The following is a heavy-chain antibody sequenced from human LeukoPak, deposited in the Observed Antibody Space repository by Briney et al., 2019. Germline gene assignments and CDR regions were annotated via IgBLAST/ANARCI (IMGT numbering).Heavy chain of an antibody. V-gene: IGHV3-33*01. CDR2: IWYDGSSK. J-gene: IGHJ4*02. CDR1: GFTFSSYG. Sequence: GGSLRLSCAASGFTFSSYGMHWVRHAPGKGLEWVGVIWYDGSSKYYADSVKGRFTISRDNSKNTLDLQMNSLRAEDTAVYYCAREYYDSSGYRHFDYWGQGTLVTVSS. D-gene: IGHD3-22*01. CDR3: AREYYDSSGYRHFDY.